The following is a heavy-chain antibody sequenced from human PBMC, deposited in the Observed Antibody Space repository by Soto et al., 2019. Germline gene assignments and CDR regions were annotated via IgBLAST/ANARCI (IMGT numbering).Heavy chain of an antibody. J-gene: IGHJ4*02. CDR3: ARGRYGDY. Sequence: QVHLVQSGAEVKKPGASVKVSCKGSGYTFTSYGITWVRQAPGQGLEWMGWISAHNGNTDYAQKLQGIVTVTRDTSTSTAYMELTSLRSDDTAVYYCARGRYGDYWGQGALVTVSS. CDR2: ISAHNGNT. CDR1: GYTFTSYG. V-gene: IGHV1-18*01. D-gene: IGHD1-1*01.